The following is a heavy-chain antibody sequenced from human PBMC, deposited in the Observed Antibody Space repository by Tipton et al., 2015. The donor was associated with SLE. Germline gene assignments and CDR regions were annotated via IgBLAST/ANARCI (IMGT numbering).Heavy chain of an antibody. Sequence: SLRLSCEASGFIFGTYWMTWVRQVSGKGLEWVANIKEDGSAEYYADSVKGRFIISRDNTKNSLYLQMSSLRAEDTAVYYCARDRGSWGYYMDVWGQGTTVTVSS. CDR3: ARDRGSWGYYMDV. J-gene: IGHJ6*03. CDR2: IKEDGSAE. D-gene: IGHD6-13*01. V-gene: IGHV3-7*01. CDR1: GFIFGTYW.